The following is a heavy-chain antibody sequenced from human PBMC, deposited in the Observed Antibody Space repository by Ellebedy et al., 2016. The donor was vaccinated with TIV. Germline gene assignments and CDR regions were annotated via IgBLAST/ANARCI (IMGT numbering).Heavy chain of an antibody. CDR3: ARDSDTSRLFFFGASPRRAFDI. CDR1: GFNFEDYV. V-gene: IGHV3-20*04. D-gene: IGHD3-10*01. CDR2: INWNGESS. J-gene: IGHJ3*02. Sequence: GESLKISCVASGFNFEDYVMNWVREVPGKGLQWVAGINWNGESSGYVDSVKGRFTISRDNAKNSLYLQINSLRVEDTALYFCARDSDTSRLFFFGASPRRAFDIWGQGTEVTVSS.